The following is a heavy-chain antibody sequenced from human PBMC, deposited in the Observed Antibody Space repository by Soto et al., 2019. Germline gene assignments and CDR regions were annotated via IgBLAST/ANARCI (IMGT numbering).Heavy chain of an antibody. CDR1: GGTFNTYA. D-gene: IGHD3-10*01. Sequence: QVQLAQSGAEVKKPGSSVRVSCKASGGTFNTYAISWVRQAPGQGLEWVGGIIFMFGTTHYAQKFQGRVTIIADKSTSTAFMELSSLKSEDTAVYYCARGQYYGSESYTSGMDVWGQGTTVTVSS. CDR3: ARGQYYGSESYTSGMDV. J-gene: IGHJ6*02. CDR2: IIFMFGTT. V-gene: IGHV1-69*06.